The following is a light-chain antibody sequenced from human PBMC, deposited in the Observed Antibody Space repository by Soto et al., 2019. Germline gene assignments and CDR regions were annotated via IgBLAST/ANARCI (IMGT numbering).Light chain of an antibody. J-gene: IGLJ1*01. CDR3: SSFTSGSTL. CDR1: STDFGGYNY. Sequence: QSALTQPASVSGSPGQSVTISCTGTSTDFGGYNYVSWYQQHPGKVPKLMIYEVSNRPSGVSNRFSGSKSGNTASLTISGHQAEDEADYYCSSFTSGSTLFGTGTKLTVL. CDR2: EVS. V-gene: IGLV2-14*01.